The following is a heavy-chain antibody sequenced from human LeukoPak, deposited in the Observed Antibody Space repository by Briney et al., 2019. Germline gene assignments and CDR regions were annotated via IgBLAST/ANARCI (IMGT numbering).Heavy chain of an antibody. CDR3: ARGHLSGSSHFDS. J-gene: IGHJ4*02. V-gene: IGHV4-59*11. Sequence: SETLSLTCTVSDGSISGQYLSWIRQPPGKGLEWIAYIYYSGTTNDNPSLKGRVIISLDTSKNQFSLKLRSVPAADTAVYYCARGHLSGSSHFDSWGQGTLVTVSS. CDR1: DGSISGQY. D-gene: IGHD6-13*01. CDR2: IYYSGTT.